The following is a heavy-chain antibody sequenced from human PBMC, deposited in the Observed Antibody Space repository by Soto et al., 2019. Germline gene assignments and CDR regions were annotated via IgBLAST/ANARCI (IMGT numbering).Heavy chain of an antibody. Sequence: GGYLRLSCAASGFKFSTYTMTWVRQAPGKGLEWVSSIKTNGDKYYADSVKGRFTISRDNSKNTLYLQMNSLRAEDTAVYYCARASKGTIYPPHAFDIWGQGSMVTVSS. J-gene: IGHJ3*02. V-gene: IGHV3-23*01. CDR3: ARASKGTIYPPHAFDI. CDR2: IKTNGDK. CDR1: GFKFSTYT. D-gene: IGHD2-8*01.